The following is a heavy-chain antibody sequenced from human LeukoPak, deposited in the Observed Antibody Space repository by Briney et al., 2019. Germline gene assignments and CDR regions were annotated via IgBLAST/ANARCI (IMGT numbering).Heavy chain of an antibody. CDR3: ARHTAMGSPLHH. CDR1: GGSISSSSYY. D-gene: IGHD5-18*01. Sequence: ASGTLSLTCTVSGGSISSSSYYWGWIRQPPGKGLEWIGSIYYSGTYSGSTYQNPSLKSRVTISVDTSKNQFSLKVTSVTAADTAVYYCARHTAMGSPLHHWGQGTRVTVSS. CDR2: IYYSGTYSGST. V-gene: IGHV4-39*01. J-gene: IGHJ5*02.